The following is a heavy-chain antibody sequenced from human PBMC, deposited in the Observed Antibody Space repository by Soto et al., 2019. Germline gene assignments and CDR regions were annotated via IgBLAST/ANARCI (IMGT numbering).Heavy chain of an antibody. J-gene: IGHJ3*02. CDR1: CGSFSGYY. D-gene: IGHD5-18*01. CDR3: ARPRGYSYGYDSDAFDI. V-gene: IGHV4-34*01. CDR2: INHSGST. Sequence: SETLSLTCAVYCGSFSGYYWSWIRQPPGKGLEWIGEINHSGSTNYNPSLKSRVTISVDTSKNQFSLKLSSVTAADTAVYYCARPRGYSYGYDSDAFDIWGQGTMVTVSS.